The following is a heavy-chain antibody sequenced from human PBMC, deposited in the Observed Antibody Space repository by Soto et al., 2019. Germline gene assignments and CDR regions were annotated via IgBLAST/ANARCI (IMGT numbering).Heavy chain of an antibody. D-gene: IGHD6-13*01. CDR3: ARRAAAGSFDI. Sequence: QVQLVQSGAEVKKPGSSVKVSCKASGGTFSSYTISWVRQAPGQGLEWMGRIIPILGIANYAQKFQGRVTITADKSTSTAYMDLSSLRSEDTAVYYCARRAAAGSFDIWCQGTMVTVSS. J-gene: IGHJ3*02. CDR1: GGTFSSYT. CDR2: IIPILGIA. V-gene: IGHV1-69*02.